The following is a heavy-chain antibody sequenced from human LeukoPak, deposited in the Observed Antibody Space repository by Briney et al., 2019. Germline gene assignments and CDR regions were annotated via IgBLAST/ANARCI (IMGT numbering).Heavy chain of an antibody. Sequence: GGSLRLSCAASGFTFNNYNMNWVRQAPGKGLEWVSYITLSSTTIYYADSVKGRFTISRDNAKNSLYLQMNSLKTEDTAVYYCTRLSERGYSSDTPDYWGQGTLVTVSS. CDR1: GFTFNNYN. CDR2: ITLSSTTI. V-gene: IGHV3-48*01. CDR3: TRLSERGYSSDTPDY. D-gene: IGHD5-18*01. J-gene: IGHJ4*02.